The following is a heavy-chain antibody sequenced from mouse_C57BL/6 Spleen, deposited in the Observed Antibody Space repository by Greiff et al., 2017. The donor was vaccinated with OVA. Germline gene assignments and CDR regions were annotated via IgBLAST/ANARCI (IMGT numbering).Heavy chain of an antibody. Sequence: QVQLQQPGAELVRPGTSVKLSCKASGYTFTSYWMHWVKQRPGQGLEWIGVIDPSDSYTNYNQKFKGKATLTVDPSSSTAYMQLSSLTSEDSAVYYCARKGYYAMDYWGQGTSVTVSS. CDR1: GYTFTSYW. CDR2: IDPSDSYT. J-gene: IGHJ4*01. CDR3: ARKGYYAMDY. V-gene: IGHV1-59*01.